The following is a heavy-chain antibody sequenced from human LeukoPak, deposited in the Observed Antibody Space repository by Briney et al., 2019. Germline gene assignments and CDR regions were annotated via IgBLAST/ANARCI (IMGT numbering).Heavy chain of an antibody. CDR1: GFTFSTYG. V-gene: IGHV3-30*18. CDR3: AKDWGNWGYGYYFDH. D-gene: IGHD7-27*01. Sequence: GGSLRLSCAASGFTFSTYGMHWVRQAPGKGLEWVAVISFDGSNKYYPDSVKGRFTISRDNSKNTLYLQMNSLRAEDTAVYYCAKDWGNWGYGYYFDHWGQGTLVTVSS. J-gene: IGHJ4*02. CDR2: ISFDGSNK.